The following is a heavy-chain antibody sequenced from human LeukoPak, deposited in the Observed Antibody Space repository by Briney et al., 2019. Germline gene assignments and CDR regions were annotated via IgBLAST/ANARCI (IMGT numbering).Heavy chain of an antibody. CDR2: MNPNSGNT. J-gene: IGHJ6*02. V-gene: IGHV1-8*02. D-gene: IGHD3-10*01. CDR3: ARGTHGSGSYSYYGMDV. Sequence: ASVKVSCKASGYTFTGYYMHWVRQATGQGLEWMGWMNPNSGNTGYAQKFQGRVTMTRNTSRSTAYMELSSLRSEDTAVYYCARGTHGSGSYSYYGMDVWGQGTTVTVSS. CDR1: GYTFTGYY.